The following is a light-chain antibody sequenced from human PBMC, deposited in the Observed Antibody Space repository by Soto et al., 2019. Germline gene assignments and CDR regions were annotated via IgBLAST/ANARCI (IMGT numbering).Light chain of an antibody. V-gene: IGLV2-14*01. CDR2: EVS. Sequence: QSVLTQPASVSGSPGQSITISCTGTTNDIGNYNYVSWYQQHPGTAPKLLIYEVSNRPSGVSNRFSGSKSGNTASLTISGLQAEDDADYYCSSHTTTSSALQVFGTGTKVTVL. J-gene: IGLJ1*01. CDR1: TNDIGNYNY. CDR3: SSHTTTSSALQV.